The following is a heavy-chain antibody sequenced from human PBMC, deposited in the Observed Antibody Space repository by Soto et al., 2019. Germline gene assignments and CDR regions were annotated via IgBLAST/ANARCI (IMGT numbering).Heavy chain of an antibody. CDR2: IYHRGST. CDR3: ARVLLRGYEVGAPTQIYY. D-gene: IGHD1-26*01. J-gene: IGHJ4*02. V-gene: IGHV4-4*02. Sequence: QVQLQESGPGLVKPSGTLSLTCAVSGGSISSSNWWSWVRQPPGKGLEWLGEIYHRGSTNYNPSRKSRVTISLDKSKNQFSLKLSSVTGAATAVYSCARVLLRGYEVGAPTQIYYSGQGTLVTVSS. CDR1: GGSISSSNW.